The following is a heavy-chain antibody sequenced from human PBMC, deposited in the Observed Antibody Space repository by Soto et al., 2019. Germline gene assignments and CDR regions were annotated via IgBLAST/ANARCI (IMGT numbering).Heavy chain of an antibody. D-gene: IGHD6-19*01. CDR3: ARPYYSGWFLFTS. Sequence: QVQLVQSGAEVKKPGASVKVSCKASGYTFTSFDIHWVRQATGQGLEWMGWMNPNSGTTNYAQKFQDRVTMTRNTSISTAYMEVSSLTSDDTAIYYCARPYYSGWFLFTSWGQGTLVTVSS. V-gene: IGHV1-8*01. J-gene: IGHJ5*02. CDR1: GYTFTSFD. CDR2: MNPNSGTT.